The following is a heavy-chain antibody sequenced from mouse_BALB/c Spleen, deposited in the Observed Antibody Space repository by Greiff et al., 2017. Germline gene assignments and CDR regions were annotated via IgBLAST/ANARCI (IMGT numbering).Heavy chain of an antibody. D-gene: IGHD3-3*01. Sequence: DLVTPGASVTLSCKASGYTFTSYWINWIKQRPGQGLEWIGRIAPGGGSTYYNEMFKGKATLTVDTSTSTPYIQLSRLSSEGSAVYGCARGGRGMAYWGQGTLVTVSA. CDR1: GYTFTSYW. CDR2: IAPGGGST. V-gene: IGHV1S41*01. CDR3: ARGGRGMAY. J-gene: IGHJ3*01.